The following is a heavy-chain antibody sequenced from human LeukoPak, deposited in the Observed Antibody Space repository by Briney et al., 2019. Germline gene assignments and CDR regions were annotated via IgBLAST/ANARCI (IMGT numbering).Heavy chain of an antibody. Sequence: PGGSLRLSCAAPGFTFGSYEMNWVSQAPGRGLEWVAYIGNTGRTIYYTDSVKGRFTISRDNAKNSLYLQMNSLRAEDTAIYYCVRGDRYFFDFWGQGTLVTVSS. V-gene: IGHV3-48*03. CDR2: IGNTGRTI. CDR1: GFTFGSYE. CDR3: VRGDRYFFDF. J-gene: IGHJ4*02.